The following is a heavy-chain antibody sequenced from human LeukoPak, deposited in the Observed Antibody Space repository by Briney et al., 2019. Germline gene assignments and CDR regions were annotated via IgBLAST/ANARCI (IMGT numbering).Heavy chain of an antibody. CDR3: ARDSKQQLRTGSTFDY. V-gene: IGHV3-53*01. CDR1: GFTVITND. CDR2: LYSDGNT. Sequence: GGSLRLSCAASGFTVITNDMTWVRQAPGKGLEWVSVLYSDGNTKYADSVQGRFTISRDNSKNTLYLEMNSLSPDDTAVYYCARDSKQQLRTGSTFDYWGQGTLVTVSS. D-gene: IGHD6-13*01. J-gene: IGHJ4*02.